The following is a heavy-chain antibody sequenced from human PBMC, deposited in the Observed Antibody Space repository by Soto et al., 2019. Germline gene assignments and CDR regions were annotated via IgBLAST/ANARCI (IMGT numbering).Heavy chain of an antibody. CDR1: GFSLSTSGVG. D-gene: IGHD3-16*02. J-gene: IGHJ4*02. V-gene: IGHV2-5*02. CDR3: AHQYYDYVWGSYRPIDY. Sequence: QITLKESGPTLVKPTQTLTLTRTFSGFSLSTSGVGVGWIRQPPGKALEWLALIYWDDDKRYSPSLKSRLTITKDTSKNQVVLTMTNMDPVDTATYYCAHQYYDYVWGSYRPIDYWGQGTLVTVSS. CDR2: IYWDDDK.